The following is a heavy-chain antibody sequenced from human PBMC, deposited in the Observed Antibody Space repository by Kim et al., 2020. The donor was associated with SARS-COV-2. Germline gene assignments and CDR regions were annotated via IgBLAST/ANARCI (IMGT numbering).Heavy chain of an antibody. V-gene: IGHV3-64D*08. J-gene: IGHJ6*02. Sequence: YAGSVTGSFTISRDNPKNTLYLQMSSLRAEDPAVYYCFFETAMAPLIMDVWGQGTTVTVSS. CDR3: FFETAMAPLIMDV. D-gene: IGHD5-18*01.